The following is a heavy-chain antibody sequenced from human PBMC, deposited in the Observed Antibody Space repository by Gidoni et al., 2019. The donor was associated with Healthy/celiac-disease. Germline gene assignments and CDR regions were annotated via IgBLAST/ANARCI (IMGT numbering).Heavy chain of an antibody. CDR2: INWNGGST. Sequence: EVQLVESGGGVLRPGGSLSLSCAASGFTFDDYGMSWVRQAPGKGLGWVSGINWNGGSTGYAESVKGRFTISRDNAKNSLYLQMNSLRAEDTALYYCARLSPRNPYHYYYYYMDVWGKGTTVTVSS. CDR3: ARLSPRNPYHYYYYYMDV. D-gene: IGHD3-16*02. J-gene: IGHJ6*03. V-gene: IGHV3-20*04. CDR1: GFTFDDYG.